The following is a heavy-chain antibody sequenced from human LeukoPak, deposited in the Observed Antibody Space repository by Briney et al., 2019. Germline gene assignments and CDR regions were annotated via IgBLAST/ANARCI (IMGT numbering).Heavy chain of an antibody. V-gene: IGHV4-34*01. Sequence: PSETLSLTCAVYGGSFSGYYWSWIRQPPGKGLEWIGEINHSGSTNYNPSLKSRVTISVDTSKNQFSLKLSSVTAADTAVYYCARGPVPPCGVDCYTAVAFDYWAREPWSPSPQ. D-gene: IGHD2-21*02. CDR3: ARGPVPPCGVDCYTAVAFDY. CDR2: INHSGST. J-gene: IGHJ4*02. CDR1: GGSFSGYY.